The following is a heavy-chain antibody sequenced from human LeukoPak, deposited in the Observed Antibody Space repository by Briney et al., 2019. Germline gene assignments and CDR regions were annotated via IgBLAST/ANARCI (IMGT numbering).Heavy chain of an antibody. Sequence: SETLSLTCTVSGGSISSGGYFWSWIRQNPGKGLEWIGYIYHGGNTYYNPSLKSRVTISVDTSKNQFSLTLSSVTAADTAMYYCARVRYYGSGEEIDPWGQGTLVTVSS. CDR1: GGSISSGGYF. D-gene: IGHD3-10*01. CDR2: IYHGGNT. CDR3: ARVRYYGSGEEIDP. J-gene: IGHJ5*02. V-gene: IGHV4-31*03.